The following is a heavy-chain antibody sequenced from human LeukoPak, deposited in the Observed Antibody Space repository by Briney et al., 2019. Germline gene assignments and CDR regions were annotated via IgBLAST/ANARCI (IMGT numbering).Heavy chain of an antibody. CDR1: GYTFTGYY. CDR2: INPNSGGT. Sequence: ASVKVSCKASGYTFTGYYMHWVRQAPGQGLEWMGWINPNSGGTNYAQKFQGRVTMTRDTSISTAYMELSRLRSDDTAVYYCARASAGIVVVVAAFDYWGQGTLFTVSS. CDR3: ARASAGIVVVVAAFDY. J-gene: IGHJ4*02. V-gene: IGHV1-2*02. D-gene: IGHD2-15*01.